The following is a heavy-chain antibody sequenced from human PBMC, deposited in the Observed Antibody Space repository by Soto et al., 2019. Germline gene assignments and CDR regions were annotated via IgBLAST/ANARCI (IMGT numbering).Heavy chain of an antibody. CDR3: ARARVVASSTPAWYFDL. V-gene: IGHV4-39*01. J-gene: IGHJ2*01. CDR2: VYYSGSA. CDR1: GGSFSRSESY. D-gene: IGHD3-3*02. Sequence: SXTLSLTCTVSGGSFSRSESYWVWIRQCPGKGVEWFANVYYSGSAYYNPSLQNRVTISVDASKNQFSLRLSSVTAADTSMYYCARARVVASSTPAWYFDLWGRGTLVTVSS.